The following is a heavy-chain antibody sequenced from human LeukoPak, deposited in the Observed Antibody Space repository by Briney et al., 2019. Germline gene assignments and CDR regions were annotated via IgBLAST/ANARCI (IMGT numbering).Heavy chain of an antibody. J-gene: IGHJ4*02. CDR1: GFTFSDYS. D-gene: IGHD3-10*01. Sequence: GSLRLSCAASGFTFSDYSMTWVRQAPGKGLEWVSYISSSSRTIYYADSVKGRFTISRDNAKNSLYLQMNSLRAEDTAVYFCARDPYGSGTNDYWGQGTLVTVSS. CDR3: ARDPYGSGTNDY. CDR2: ISSSSRTI. V-gene: IGHV3-48*04.